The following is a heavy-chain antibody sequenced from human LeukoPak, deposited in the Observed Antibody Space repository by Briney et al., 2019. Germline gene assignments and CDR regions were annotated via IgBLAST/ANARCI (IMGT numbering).Heavy chain of an antibody. CDR1: GFTFSSYA. Sequence: GGSLRLSCAASGFTFSSYAMSWVCQAPGKGLEWVSAISGSGGSTYYADSVKGRFTISRDNSKNTLYLQMNSLRAEDTAVYYCAKGPSREYYYYYMDVWGKGTTVTVSS. CDR2: ISGSGGST. CDR3: AKGPSREYYYYYMDV. V-gene: IGHV3-23*01. D-gene: IGHD1-26*01. J-gene: IGHJ6*03.